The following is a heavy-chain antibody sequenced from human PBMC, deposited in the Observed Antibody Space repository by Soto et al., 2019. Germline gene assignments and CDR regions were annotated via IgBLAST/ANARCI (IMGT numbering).Heavy chain of an antibody. CDR1: GYTFTGHY. J-gene: IGHJ4*02. CDR2: IGPESGAT. Sequence: ASVKVACKASGYTFTGHYIHWVRQAPEQGPEWMGEIGPESGATRYAQKFQGRVTMTRDMSIATVYMELNNLSPDDTAVYYCGRGRSGQIVVFYWGQGTPVTVSS. CDR3: GRGRSGQIVVFY. V-gene: IGHV1-2*02. D-gene: IGHD1-26*01.